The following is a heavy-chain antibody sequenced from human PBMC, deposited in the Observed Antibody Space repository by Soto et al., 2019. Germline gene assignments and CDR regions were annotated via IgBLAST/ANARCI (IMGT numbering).Heavy chain of an antibody. CDR2: INPNSGGT. D-gene: IGHD5-12*01. CDR3: ARSGYDLNWFDP. Sequence: ASVKVSCKASGYTFTSYGISWVRQAPGQGLEWMGWINPNSGGTNYAQKLQGRVTMTTDTSTSTAYMELRSLRSDDTAVYYCARSGYDLNWFDPWGQGTLVTVSS. V-gene: IGHV1-18*01. CDR1: GYTFTSYG. J-gene: IGHJ5*02.